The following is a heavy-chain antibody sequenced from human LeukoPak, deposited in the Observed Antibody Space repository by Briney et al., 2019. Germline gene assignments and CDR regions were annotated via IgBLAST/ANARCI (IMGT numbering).Heavy chain of an antibody. CDR1: GGSISHYY. V-gene: IGHV4-59*01. CDR2: IYYSGTT. Sequence: SETLSLTCTVSGGSISHYYWSWIRQRPGKGLEWIGYIYYSGTTNHNPSLKSRVTISVDTSKNQFSLKLNSVTAADTAVYYCAREDPQTRVPEGMDVWGQGTTVTVSS. D-gene: IGHD4/OR15-4a*01. CDR3: AREDPQTRVPEGMDV. J-gene: IGHJ6*02.